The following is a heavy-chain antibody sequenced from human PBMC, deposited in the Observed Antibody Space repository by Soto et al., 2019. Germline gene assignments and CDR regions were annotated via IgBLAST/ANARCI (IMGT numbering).Heavy chain of an antibody. CDR2: VYHTGRT. Sequence: PSETLSLTCTVSGGSFKSGSYSWSWIRQPPGKGLEWIGYVYHTGRTSYNPSLKSRVSISMDTSKNQFSLNLDSVTAADSAMYYCARPLDTSGWYDHWGQGTLVTVSS. CDR3: ARPLDTSGWYDH. J-gene: IGHJ5*02. V-gene: IGHV4-61*01. CDR1: GGSFKSGSYS. D-gene: IGHD6-19*01.